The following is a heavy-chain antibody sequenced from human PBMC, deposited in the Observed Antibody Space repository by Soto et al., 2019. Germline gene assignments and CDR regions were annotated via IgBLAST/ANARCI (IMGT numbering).Heavy chain of an antibody. Sequence: QVQLVQSGAEVKKLGSSVKVSCKASGGTFSSYAISWVRQAPGKGLEWMGGIIPIFGTANYAQKFQGRVTITADESTNTAYMELSRLRSEDTAVYYCARTRNCSGGSCLLPYYYGMDVWGQGTTVTACS. D-gene: IGHD2-15*01. CDR1: GGTFSSYA. V-gene: IGHV1-69*01. CDR3: ARTRNCSGGSCLLPYYYGMDV. CDR2: IIPIFGTA. J-gene: IGHJ6*02.